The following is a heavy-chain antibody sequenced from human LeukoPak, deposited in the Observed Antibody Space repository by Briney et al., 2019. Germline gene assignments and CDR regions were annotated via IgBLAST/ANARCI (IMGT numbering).Heavy chain of an antibody. CDR2: MNPNSGNT. V-gene: IGHV1-8*01. CDR3: ARGCLAPYYKCAFDI. Sequence: ASVKVSCKASGYTFTSYDINWVRQAPGQGLGWMGWMNPNSGNTGYAQKFQGRVTMTRNTSISTAYMELSRLRSEDTAVYNCARGCLAPYYKCAFDIWGQGTMVTVSS. J-gene: IGHJ3*02. CDR1: GYTFTSYD. D-gene: IGHD3-10*01.